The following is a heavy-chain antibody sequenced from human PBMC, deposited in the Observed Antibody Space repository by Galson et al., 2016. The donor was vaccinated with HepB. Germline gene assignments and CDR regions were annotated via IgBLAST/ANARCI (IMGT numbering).Heavy chain of an antibody. CDR2: IYHSGGT. J-gene: IGHJ4*02. CDR1: GGSFSDYY. V-gene: IGHV4-34*01. Sequence: SETLSLTCIVYGGSFSDYYWSWIRQPPGKGLEWIGEIYHSGGTNYNPSLKSRVSLSVDSSEKQFSLRLSSVTATDTAVYYCARRRFSNPFDSWGQGILVTVSS. D-gene: IGHD3-16*01. CDR3: ARRRFSNPFDS.